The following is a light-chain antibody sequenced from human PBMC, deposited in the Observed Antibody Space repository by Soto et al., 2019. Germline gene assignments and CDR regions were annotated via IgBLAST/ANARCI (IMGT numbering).Light chain of an antibody. V-gene: IGLV2-14*03. Sequence: QSALTQPASVSGSPGQSITISCTGTSSDVGDYNYVSWYQHHPGKAPKLMIYDVSNRPSGVSNRFSGSKSGNTASLTISGLHAEDEADYYCSSYTDISTLVFGGGTKRTVL. J-gene: IGLJ2*01. CDR1: SSDVGDYNY. CDR2: DVS. CDR3: SSYTDISTLV.